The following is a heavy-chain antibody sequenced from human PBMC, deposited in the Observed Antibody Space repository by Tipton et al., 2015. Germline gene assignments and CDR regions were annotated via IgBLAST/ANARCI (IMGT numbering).Heavy chain of an antibody. V-gene: IGHV4-59*01. Sequence: LRLSCSVSSDSISKYYWSWIRQPPGKELEWIGYIQYSGSTNYNPPLKSRVAISVDTSKSQFSLRLISMTAADTAVYYCARDLEHGMDVWGQGTTVTVSS. CDR1: SDSISKYY. CDR2: IQYSGST. CDR3: ARDLEHGMDV. D-gene: IGHD5-24*01. J-gene: IGHJ6*02.